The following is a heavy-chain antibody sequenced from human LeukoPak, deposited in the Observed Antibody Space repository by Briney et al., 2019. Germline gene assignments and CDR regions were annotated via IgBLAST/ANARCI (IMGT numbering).Heavy chain of an antibody. CDR1: GFTLSSYG. CDR3: AKDNYGGNSGTFDF. Sequence: GRSLRLSCAASGFTLSSYGMHWVSQAPGKGLEWVAVISYDGSYKYYTDSVKGRFTISRDNSKNTLYLQMNSLRAEDTAVYYCAKDNYGGNSGTFDFWGQGTLVTVSS. V-gene: IGHV3-30*18. J-gene: IGHJ5*01. CDR2: ISYDGSYK. D-gene: IGHD4-23*01.